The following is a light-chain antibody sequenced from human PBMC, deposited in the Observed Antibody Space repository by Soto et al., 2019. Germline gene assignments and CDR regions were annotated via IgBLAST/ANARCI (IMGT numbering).Light chain of an antibody. CDR2: AAS. J-gene: IGKJ4*01. CDR1: QSISNY. V-gene: IGKV1-39*01. CDR3: QQSMSAPLT. Sequence: DIQMTQSPSSLSASVGDRVTITCRASQSISNYLNWYQQKLGEAPKLLIYAASSLQSGVASRFSGSGSGTCFTLTISGLQPEDSASYFCQQSMSAPLTFGGGTKVEIK.